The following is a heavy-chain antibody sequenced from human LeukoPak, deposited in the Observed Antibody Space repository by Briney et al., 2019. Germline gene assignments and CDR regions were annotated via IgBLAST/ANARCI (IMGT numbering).Heavy chain of an antibody. CDR1: GFTFSSYG. CDR2: INPNSGGT. Sequence: PGGSLRLSCAASGFTFSSYGMHWVRQAPGQGLEWMGWINPNSGGTNYAQKFQGRVTMTRDTSISTAYMELSRLRSDDTAVYYCARYRVGAATLDYWGQGTLVTVSS. V-gene: IGHV1-2*02. D-gene: IGHD1-26*01. CDR3: ARYRVGAATLDY. J-gene: IGHJ4*02.